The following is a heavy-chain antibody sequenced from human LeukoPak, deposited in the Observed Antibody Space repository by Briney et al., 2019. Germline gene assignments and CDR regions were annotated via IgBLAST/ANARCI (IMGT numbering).Heavy chain of an antibody. V-gene: IGHV3-21*06. D-gene: IGHD7-27*01. CDR1: GFSFSSAT. CDR2: LSGSGRLI. CDR3: ARDLQTGLAFDA. Sequence: PGGSLRLSCAASGFSFSSATMNWVCQAPGKALEWVSSLSGSGRLIWYAGSVKGRFTISRDNAANSLFLQMNSLRVEDTAVYYCARDLQTGLAFDAWGQGTVVAVSS. J-gene: IGHJ3*01.